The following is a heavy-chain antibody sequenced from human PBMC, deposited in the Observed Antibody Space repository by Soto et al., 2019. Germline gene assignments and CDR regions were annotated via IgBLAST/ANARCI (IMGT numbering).Heavy chain of an antibody. J-gene: IGHJ4*02. CDR2: ISGSGGST. CDR1: GFTFSSYA. Sequence: EVQLLESGGGLVQPGGSLRLSCAASGFTFSSYAMSWVRQAPGKGLEWVSAISGSGGSTYYADSVKGRFTISRDNSKNTLYLQMNSLRAQDTAVYYCARRRPYCSRTSCYVKYYYFDYWGQGTLVTVSS. CDR3: ARRRPYCSRTSCYVKYYYFDY. D-gene: IGHD2-2*01. V-gene: IGHV3-23*01.